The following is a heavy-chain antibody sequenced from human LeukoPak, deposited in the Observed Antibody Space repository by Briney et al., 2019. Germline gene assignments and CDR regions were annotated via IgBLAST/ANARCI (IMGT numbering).Heavy chain of an antibody. CDR1: GFPFSAHW. V-gene: IGHV3-7*03. J-gene: IGHJ4*02. CDR3: AALIIGGPFDY. D-gene: IGHD3-16*01. Sequence: GSLRLSCVASGFPFSAHWMSWVRQAPGKGLEYMASIKQDVSDTYYVDSVKGRFTISRDNAKDSLDLQMTNLRAEDTAVYYCAALIIGGPFDYWGQGTLVIVSS. CDR2: IKQDVSDT.